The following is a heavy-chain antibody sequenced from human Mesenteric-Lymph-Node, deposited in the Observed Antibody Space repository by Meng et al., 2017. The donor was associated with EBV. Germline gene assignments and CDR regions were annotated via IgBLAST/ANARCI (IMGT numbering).Heavy chain of an antibody. Sequence: QGQLRESGPGLGKPSQPLSLTCGVSGASISDGGYYWSWIRQPPGKGLEWIGYIFYTGATYYNASLESRLTISVDTSKNQLSLKLTSVTAADTAVYYCARVYGSGSRALDYWGQGILVTVSS. D-gene: IGHD3-10*01. CDR1: GASISDGGYY. V-gene: IGHV4-30-4*01. J-gene: IGHJ4*02. CDR3: ARVYGSGSRALDY. CDR2: IFYTGAT.